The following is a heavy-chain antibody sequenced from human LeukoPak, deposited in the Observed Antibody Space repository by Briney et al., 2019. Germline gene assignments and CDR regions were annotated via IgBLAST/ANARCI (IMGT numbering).Heavy chain of an antibody. D-gene: IGHD3-10*01. CDR2: IYYNGHT. Sequence: PSETLSLTCTVSGGSISNGGYYWSWIRQLPGKGLEWIGYIYYNGHTYYNPSLKSRVVISVDTSKNQFSLKLSSVTAADSAVYYCARSDYSGSGTYTEFDAFDIWGQGPMVTVSS. J-gene: IGHJ3*02. CDR1: GGSISNGGYY. CDR3: ARSDYSGSGTYTEFDAFDI. V-gene: IGHV4-31*03.